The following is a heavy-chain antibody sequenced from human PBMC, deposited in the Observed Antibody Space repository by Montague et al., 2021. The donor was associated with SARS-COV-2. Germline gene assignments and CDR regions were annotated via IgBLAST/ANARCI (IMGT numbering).Heavy chain of an antibody. D-gene: IGHD2-8*02. V-gene: IGHV6-1*01. CDR1: GDRVSSNIAA. CDR2: TKYTSTRYE. Sequence: CAISGDRVSSNIAAWNWIRQSPSRGLELLGRTKYTSTRYETYAXSVQSRITITADTSKNQFSLHLNSVTPEDTAVYYCARDLYWAFDAWGLGTTVTVSA. J-gene: IGHJ3*01. CDR3: ARDLYWAFDA.